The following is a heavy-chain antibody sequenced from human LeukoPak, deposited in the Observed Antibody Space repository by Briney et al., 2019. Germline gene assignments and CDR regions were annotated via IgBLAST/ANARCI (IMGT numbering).Heavy chain of an antibody. Sequence: GGSLRLSCAASGFTFSSYVMSWVRQAPGKGLVWVSRIKSDGSSTSYADFVKGRFTISRDDAKNSLYLQMNSLRAEDTAVYFCARDKGGMVPFDYWGQGTLVTVSS. CDR3: ARDKGGMVPFDY. J-gene: IGHJ4*02. V-gene: IGHV3-74*01. CDR1: GFTFSSYV. CDR2: IKSDGSST. D-gene: IGHD3-10*01.